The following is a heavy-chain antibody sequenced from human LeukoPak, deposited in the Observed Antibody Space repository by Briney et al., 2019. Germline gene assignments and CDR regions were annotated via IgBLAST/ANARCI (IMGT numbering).Heavy chain of an antibody. V-gene: IGHV3-21*01. CDR1: GFTFSSYS. CDR3: ARVVPYSTSSVYYNYYYMDV. D-gene: IGHD6-6*01. CDR2: ISSSSTYI. Sequence: PGGSLRLSCAASGFTFSSYSMNWVRQAPGKGLEWVSSISSSSTYIYYADSVKGRFSISRDNAKNSLYLQMHSLRAEDTAVYYCARVVPYSTSSVYYNYYYMDVWGKGTTVTVSS. J-gene: IGHJ6*03.